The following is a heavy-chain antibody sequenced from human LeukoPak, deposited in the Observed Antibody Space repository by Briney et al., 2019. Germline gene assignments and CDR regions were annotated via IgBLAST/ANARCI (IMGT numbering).Heavy chain of an antibody. D-gene: IGHD2-21*02. J-gene: IGHJ4*02. CDR2: IYPGDSDT. CDR3: ARRSFCGTDCYSDY. V-gene: IGHV5-51*01. Sequence: GESLKISCKGSGYSFSNYWIGWVRQVPGKGLEWMGIIYPGDSDTRYSPSFQGQVTISADKSINTAYPQWSSLKASDTAMYYCARRSFCGTDCYSDYWGQGTLVTVSS. CDR1: GYSFSNYW.